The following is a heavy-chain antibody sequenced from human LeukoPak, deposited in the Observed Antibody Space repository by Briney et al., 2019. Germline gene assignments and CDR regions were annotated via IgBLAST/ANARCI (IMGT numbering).Heavy chain of an antibody. Sequence: GGSLRLSCAASGFSFSAYGMNWVRQAPGKGLEWVSYISSSGSTIYYADFVKGRFTISRDNAKNSLYLQMNSLRAEDTAVYYCARDIVVVVAAVGGFDYWGQGTLVTVSS. J-gene: IGHJ4*02. CDR1: GFSFSAYG. V-gene: IGHV3-48*04. D-gene: IGHD2-15*01. CDR2: ISSSGSTI. CDR3: ARDIVVVVAAVGGFDY.